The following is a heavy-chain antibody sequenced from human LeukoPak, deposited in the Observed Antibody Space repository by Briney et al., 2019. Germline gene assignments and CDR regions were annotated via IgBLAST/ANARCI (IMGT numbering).Heavy chain of an antibody. J-gene: IGHJ4*02. V-gene: IGHV4-38-2*02. CDR1: GYSISSGYF. CDR2: IYQRATV. D-gene: IGHD2-21*01. Sequence: SETLSLTCNVSGYSISSGYFWGWVRQAPGKGLEWIGSIYQRATVHYNPSLKSRVTISLDTSKNHFSLNLRSMQASDTGVYYCARAFCVGECFVLHIFFDSWGQGTLVTVSS. CDR3: ARAFCVGECFVLHIFFDS.